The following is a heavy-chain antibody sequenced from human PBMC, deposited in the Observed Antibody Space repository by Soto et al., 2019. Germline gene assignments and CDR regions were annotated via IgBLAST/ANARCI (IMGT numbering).Heavy chain of an antibody. D-gene: IGHD5-12*01. V-gene: IGHV1-69*01. CDR2: IIPLFGAP. J-gene: IGHJ4*02. Sequence: QVHLVQSGAEVKKPGSSVRVSCKTSGGTFSDLALSWVRQAPRQGLEWVGGIIPLFGAPNYAREFQGRVTISADESSSTVYMELRSMRSEDTAVYYCASERVAEMATGGYFDNWGQGTLVTVSS. CDR1: GGTFSDLA. CDR3: ASERVAEMATGGYFDN.